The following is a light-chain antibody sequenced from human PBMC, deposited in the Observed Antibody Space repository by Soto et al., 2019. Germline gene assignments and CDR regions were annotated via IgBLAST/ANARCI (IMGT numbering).Light chain of an antibody. V-gene: IGKV3-15*01. Sequence: VMTQSPATLSVSPGERATLSCWASETVATNLAWYQQKPGQAPRLLISGASTRAAGISDRFRGSGSGTEFTLTISSLRSEDSAIYYCQQYFESPPMTFGQGTKVDIK. CDR1: ETVATN. CDR2: GAS. J-gene: IGKJ1*01. CDR3: QQYFESPPMT.